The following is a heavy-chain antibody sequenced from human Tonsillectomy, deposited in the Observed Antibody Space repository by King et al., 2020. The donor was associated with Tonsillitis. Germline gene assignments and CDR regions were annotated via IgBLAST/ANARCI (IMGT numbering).Heavy chain of an antibody. J-gene: IGHJ4*01. D-gene: IGHD5-24*01. CDR2: INSEVSST. V-gene: IGHV3-74*01. CDR1: GFTCSSNW. CDR3: AREDDRDGSIDY. Sequence: GGGGGRGGGSRRPAWAAAGFTCSSNWMGWVRQVPGKGRGWVSRINSEVSSTSYADSVKGRLTIARHNAKNTPYLQMNSLRAEATAVYYCAREDDRDGSIDYWGQGTLVTVSS.